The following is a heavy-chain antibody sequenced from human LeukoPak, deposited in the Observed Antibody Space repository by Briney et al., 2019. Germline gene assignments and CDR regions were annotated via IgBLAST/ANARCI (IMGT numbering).Heavy chain of an antibody. Sequence: VKPGGSLRLSCTASGLTFSTSGFNWVRQDPGKGLEWVASIGPTGSDRYHADSIKGRFTISRDNANNFLYLQMNSLRAEDTAVYYCATETNGRHYDYWGQGTLLTVSS. CDR1: GLTFSTSG. CDR3: ATETNGRHYDY. V-gene: IGHV3-21*06. CDR2: IGPTGSDR. D-gene: IGHD1-14*01. J-gene: IGHJ4*02.